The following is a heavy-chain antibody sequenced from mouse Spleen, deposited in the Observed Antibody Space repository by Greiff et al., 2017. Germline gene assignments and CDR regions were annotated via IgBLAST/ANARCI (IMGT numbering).Heavy chain of an antibody. V-gene: IGHV1-55*01. Sequence: VQLQQPGAELVKPGASVKMSCKASGYTFNSYWITWVKQRPGQGLEWIGDIYPGSGSTNYNEKFKSKASLTVDTSSSTAYMQLSSLTSEDSSFYYCARGGSYFDYWGQGTTLTVSS. CDR3: ARGGSYFDY. CDR1: GYTFNSYW. CDR2: IYPGSGST. J-gene: IGHJ2*01.